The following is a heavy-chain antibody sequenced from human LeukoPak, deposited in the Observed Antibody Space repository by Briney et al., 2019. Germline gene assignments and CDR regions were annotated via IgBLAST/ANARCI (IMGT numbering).Heavy chain of an antibody. Sequence: PSGTLSLTCAVYGYSLTNHYWIWIRQPPGKGLEWVGEVLHTGGTNYNPSLKSRVTISVDTSKNQFFLKLTSVTAADTAVYYCARGPAAIHPWGPGTLVTVSS. CDR2: VLHTGGT. CDR3: ARGPAAIHP. D-gene: IGHD2-2*01. CDR1: GYSLTNHY. J-gene: IGHJ5*02. V-gene: IGHV4-34*12.